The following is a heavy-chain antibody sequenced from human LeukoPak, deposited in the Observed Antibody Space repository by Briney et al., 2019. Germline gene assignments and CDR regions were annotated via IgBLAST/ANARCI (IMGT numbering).Heavy chain of an antibody. CDR3: ARDNGYSSSWFTWFDP. Sequence: ASVKVSCKASGYTFTSYYMHWVRQAPGQGLEWMGIINPSGGSTSYAQKFQGRVTMTRDMSTSTVYMELSSLRSEDTAVYYCARDNGYSSSWFTWFDPWGQEPWSPSPQ. D-gene: IGHD6-13*01. CDR1: GYTFTSYY. J-gene: IGHJ5*02. CDR2: INPSGGST. V-gene: IGHV1-46*01.